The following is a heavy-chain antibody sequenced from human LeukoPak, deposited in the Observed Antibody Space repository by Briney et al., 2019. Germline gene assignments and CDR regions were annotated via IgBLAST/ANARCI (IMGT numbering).Heavy chain of an antibody. Sequence: SETLSLTCTVSGGSISPYFWSWIRQPPGKGLEWIGYISYSGSTNYNPSLKSRVTISVDTSKNQFSLQLSSVPAADTAVYYCARDDYRGVTNFDPWGQGTLVTVSS. D-gene: IGHD3-10*01. J-gene: IGHJ5*02. CDR2: ISYSGST. CDR1: GGSISPYF. CDR3: ARDDYRGVTNFDP. V-gene: IGHV4-59*01.